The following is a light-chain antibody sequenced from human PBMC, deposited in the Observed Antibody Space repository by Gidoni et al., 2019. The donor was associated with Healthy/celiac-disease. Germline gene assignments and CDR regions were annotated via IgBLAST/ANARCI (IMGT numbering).Light chain of an antibody. Sequence: SYELTQPPSVSFSPGQTASITCSGDKLGDKYACWYQQKPGQSPVLVIYQDSKRPSGIPERFSGSNSGNTATLTISGTQAMDEADYYCQAWDSSTVVFGGGTKLTVL. CDR3: QAWDSSTVV. V-gene: IGLV3-1*01. CDR2: QDS. J-gene: IGLJ2*01. CDR1: KLGDKY.